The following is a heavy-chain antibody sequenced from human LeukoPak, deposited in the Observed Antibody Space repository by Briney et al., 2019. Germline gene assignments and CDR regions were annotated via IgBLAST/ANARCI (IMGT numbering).Heavy chain of an antibody. Sequence: ASVKVSCKASGYTFTGYYMHWVRQAPGQGLEWMGWINPNSGGTNYAQKFQGRVTMTRDTSISTAYMELSRLRSDDTAVYYCARDGLGAVAGENNWFDPWGQGTLVTVSS. CDR3: ARDGLGAVAGENNWFDP. CDR1: GYTFTGYY. J-gene: IGHJ5*02. CDR2: INPNSGGT. V-gene: IGHV1-2*02. D-gene: IGHD6-19*01.